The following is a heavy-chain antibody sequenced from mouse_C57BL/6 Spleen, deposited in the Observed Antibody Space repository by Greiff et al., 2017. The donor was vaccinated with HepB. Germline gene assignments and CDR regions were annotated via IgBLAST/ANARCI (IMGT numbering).Heavy chain of an antibody. V-gene: IGHV1-5*01. CDR2: IYPGNSDT. CDR3: TREAGLRRGDYYAMDY. J-gene: IGHJ4*01. Sequence: EVQLQQSGTVLARPGASVKMSCKTSGYTFTSYWMHWVKQRPGQGLEWIGAIYPGNSDTSYNQKFKGKAKLTAVTSASTAYMELSSLTNEDSAVYYCTREAGLRRGDYYAMDYWGQGTSVTVSS. CDR1: GYTFTSYW. D-gene: IGHD2-4*01.